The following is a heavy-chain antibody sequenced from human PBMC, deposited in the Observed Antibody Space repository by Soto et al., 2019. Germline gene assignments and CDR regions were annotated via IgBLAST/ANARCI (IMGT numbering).Heavy chain of an antibody. J-gene: IGHJ6*03. CDR3: AGGGARVVATLRVMAV. D-gene: IGHD5-12*01. CDR1: DGSTIGFR. V-gene: IGHV4-59*12. CDR2: ICNSGTT. Sequence: LVPLSLTSSVSDGSTIGFRWTWIRQPQGEGLEWIGCICNSGTTNYNPSLKSRVAIPIDTQKNQFSLQLSSVTVADTAFYYCAGGGARVVATLRVMAVRGKGTTVTV.